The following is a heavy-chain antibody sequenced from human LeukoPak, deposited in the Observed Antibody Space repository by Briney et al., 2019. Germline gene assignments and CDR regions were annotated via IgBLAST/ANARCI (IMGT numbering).Heavy chain of an antibody. CDR2: INSGGSST. Sequence: PGGSLRLSCTASGFSLCRYWMRWVRPAPGKGLVWVSRINSGGSSTNYADSVKGRFTISRENAKNKLFLAMKRLRAEDTAVFYCATGYGDARYFFDAGGQGTQVTVSS. V-gene: IGHV3-74*01. D-gene: IGHD4-17*01. J-gene: IGHJ4*02. CDR3: ATGYGDARYFFDA. CDR1: GFSLCRYW.